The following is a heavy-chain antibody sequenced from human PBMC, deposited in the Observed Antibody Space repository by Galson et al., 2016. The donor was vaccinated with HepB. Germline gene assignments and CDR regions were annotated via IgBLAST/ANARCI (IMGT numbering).Heavy chain of an antibody. Sequence: QSGAEVKKPGESLKISCKDSGNSFATNWIGWVRQMPGKGLEWMGIIYPGDSDARYSPSFQGQVTISADKSISTAYLQWSSLGDSDTAMYFCARPGCYDNYFDYWGQGTLVTVSS. CDR2: IYPGDSDA. CDR3: ARPGCYDNYFDY. D-gene: IGHD2-15*01. J-gene: IGHJ4*02. CDR1: GNSFATNW. V-gene: IGHV5-51*01.